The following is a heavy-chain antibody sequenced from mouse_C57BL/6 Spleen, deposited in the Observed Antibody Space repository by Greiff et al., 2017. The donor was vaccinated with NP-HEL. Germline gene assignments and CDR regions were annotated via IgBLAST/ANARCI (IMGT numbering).Heavy chain of an antibody. CDR3: ARPNDGYYYYAMDY. CDR1: GYTITSYW. Sequence: QVQLQQSGAELVKPGASVKLSCKASGYTITSYWMHWVKQRPGQGLEWIGMIHPNSGSTNYNEKFKSKATLTVDKSSSTAYMQLSSLTSEDSAVYYCARPNDGYYYYAMDYWGQGTSVTVSS. CDR2: IHPNSGST. V-gene: IGHV1-64*01. J-gene: IGHJ4*01. D-gene: IGHD2-3*01.